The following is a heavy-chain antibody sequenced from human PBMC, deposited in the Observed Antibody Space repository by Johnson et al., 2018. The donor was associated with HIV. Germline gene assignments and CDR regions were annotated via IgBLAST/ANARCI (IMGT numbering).Heavy chain of an antibody. J-gene: IGHJ3*02. V-gene: IGHV3-30-3*01. D-gene: IGHD3-10*01. CDR2: ISYDGSNK. CDR3: AREGGGFREFGGFDI. CDR1: GFTFSSYA. Sequence: QVQLVESGGGLVQPGGSLRLSCAASGFTFSSYAMHWVRQAPGKGLEWVAVISYDGSNKYYADSVKGRFTISRDNSKNTLYLQMNSLRVEDTAMYYCAREGGGFREFGGFDIWGQGTMVTVSS.